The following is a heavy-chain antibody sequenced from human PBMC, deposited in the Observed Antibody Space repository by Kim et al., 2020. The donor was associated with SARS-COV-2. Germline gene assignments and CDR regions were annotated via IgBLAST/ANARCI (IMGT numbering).Heavy chain of an antibody. D-gene: IGHD5-18*01. J-gene: IGHJ6*02. CDR2: IIPIFGTA. V-gene: IGHV1-69*13. CDR3: ARGYSYGYGEGYYYYYGMDV. CDR1: GGTFSSYA. Sequence: SVKVSCKASGGTFSSYAISWVRQAPGQGLEWMGGIIPIFGTANYAQKFQGRVTITADESTSTAYMELSSLRSEDTAVYYCARGYSYGYGEGYYYYYGMDVWGQGTTVTVSS.